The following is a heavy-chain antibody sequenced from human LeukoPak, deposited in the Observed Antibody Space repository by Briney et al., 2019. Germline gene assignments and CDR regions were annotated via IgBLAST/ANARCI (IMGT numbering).Heavy chain of an antibody. CDR1: GYTFTGYY. CDR2: INPKDGGT. Sequence: ASVKVSCKASGYTFTGYYIHWVRQAPGQGLEWMGYINPKDGGTKYAQRFQDRVTMTRDTSINTAYMELSSLRSDDTAVYYCARDRPHQQLMPWGQGTLVTVSS. V-gene: IGHV1-2*02. J-gene: IGHJ5*02. CDR3: ARDRPHQQLMP. D-gene: IGHD4-11*01.